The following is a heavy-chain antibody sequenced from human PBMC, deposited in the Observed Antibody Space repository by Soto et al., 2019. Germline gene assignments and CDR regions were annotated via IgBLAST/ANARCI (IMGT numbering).Heavy chain of an antibody. J-gene: IGHJ5*02. CDR2: INPAGTIT. Sequence: GGSLRLSCAASGFTFSHYWMHWVRQTPGKGLVWVSRINPAGTITNYADSVEGRFTISGDNADSALFLQMNSLSAEDTAIYYCTSDTFGLRDTWGQGTLVTVSS. CDR3: TSDTFGLRDT. D-gene: IGHD3-16*01. CDR1: GFTFSHYW. V-gene: IGHV3-74*01.